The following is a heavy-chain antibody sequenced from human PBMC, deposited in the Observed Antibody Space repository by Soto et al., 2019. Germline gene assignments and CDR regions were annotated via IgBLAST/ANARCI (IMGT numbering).Heavy chain of an antibody. V-gene: IGHV4-59*08. D-gene: IGHD3-16*01. J-gene: IGHJ4*02. Sequence: QVQLQESGPGLVKPSETLSLTCTVSGGSISSYYWSWIRQPPGKGLEWIGYMGYSGSTNYNPSLKSRVTIPVDTSKNQFSLKLSSVTAADTAVYYCARAWGGNVFDYWGQGTLVTVSS. CDR3: ARAWGGNVFDY. CDR2: MGYSGST. CDR1: GGSISSYY.